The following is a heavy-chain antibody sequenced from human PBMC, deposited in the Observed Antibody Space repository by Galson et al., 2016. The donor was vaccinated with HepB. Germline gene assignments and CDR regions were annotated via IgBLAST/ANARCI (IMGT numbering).Heavy chain of an antibody. Sequence: SLRLSCAASGFTFNNYNMNWVRQAPGKGLEWVSSISSSSSYIYYADSVKGRFTISRDNAKNSLYLQMNSLRAEDTALYYCARDYVYDYYDSSGYCDYWGQGTLVTVSS. CDR1: GFTFNNYN. CDR3: ARDYVYDYYDSSGYCDY. CDR2: ISSSSSYI. J-gene: IGHJ4*02. V-gene: IGHV3-21*01. D-gene: IGHD3-22*01.